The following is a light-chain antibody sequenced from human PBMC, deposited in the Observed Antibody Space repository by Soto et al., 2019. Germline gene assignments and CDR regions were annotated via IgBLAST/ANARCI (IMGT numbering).Light chain of an antibody. V-gene: IGKV1-39*01. J-gene: IGKJ1*01. CDR3: QQSFSTPRT. CDR1: QDIINY. CDR2: DAS. Sequence: DIQMTQSPSSLSASVGDRVTITCQASQDIINYLNWYQQKPGKAPKLLIYDASNLETGVSSRFSGSGSGTDFTLTISSLQPEDFATYYCQQSFSTPRTFGQGTKVDIK.